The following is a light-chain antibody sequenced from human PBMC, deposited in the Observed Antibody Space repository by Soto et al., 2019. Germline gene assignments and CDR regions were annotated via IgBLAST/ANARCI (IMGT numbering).Light chain of an antibody. Sequence: EIVLTQSPGTLSLSPGERATLSCRASQSVSSSYLAWYQQKPGQAPRLLIYGASSRATGIPERFSGSGSGTDFTLTISRLEPEDFAVYYCQQYGSSPELTFGGGTKVEIK. J-gene: IGKJ4*01. V-gene: IGKV3-20*01. CDR1: QSVSSSY. CDR3: QQYGSSPELT. CDR2: GAS.